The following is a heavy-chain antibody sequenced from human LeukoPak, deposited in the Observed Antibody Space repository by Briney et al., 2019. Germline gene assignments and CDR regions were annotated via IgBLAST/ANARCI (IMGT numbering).Heavy chain of an antibody. CDR2: INKDGSAK. D-gene: IGHD5-18*01. CDR1: GFTFSKFW. V-gene: IGHV3-7*01. Sequence: GGSLRLSCAASGFTFSKFWMSWVRQTPGKGLEWVANINKDGSAKNYADSVKGRFTISRDNAKNSLYLQMNSLRAEDTAIYYCATEGEIGFGYLYWGQGTLVTVSS. CDR3: ATEGEIGFGYLY. J-gene: IGHJ4*02.